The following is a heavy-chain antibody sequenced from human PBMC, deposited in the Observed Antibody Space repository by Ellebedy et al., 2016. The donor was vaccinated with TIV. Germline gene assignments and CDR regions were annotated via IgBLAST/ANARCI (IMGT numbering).Heavy chain of an antibody. CDR2: ISTISDDV. J-gene: IGHJ6*02. CDR1: GFAFGGFC. V-gene: IGHV3-21*06. D-gene: IGHD6-25*01. CDR3: ARGRERLGYYGMDV. Sequence: GESLKISCAASGFAFGGFCMNWVRQAPGKGLEWVSSISTISDDVHHADSVKGRFTISRDNAKNTLYLEMNSLRAEDTAVYYCARGRERLGYYGMDVWGQGTTVTVSS.